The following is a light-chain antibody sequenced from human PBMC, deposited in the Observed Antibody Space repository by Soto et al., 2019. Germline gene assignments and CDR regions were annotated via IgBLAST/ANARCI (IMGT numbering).Light chain of an antibody. J-gene: IGKJ1*01. CDR2: DAS. Sequence: DIQMTQSPSTLSASVGDRVTITCRASQSISIWLAWYQQKPGKAPKLLIYDASSLESGVPSRFSGSGSGTEFTLTISSLQPDDFATYYCQGYNSYVTFGQGTKVEIK. CDR1: QSISIW. CDR3: QGYNSYVT. V-gene: IGKV1-5*01.